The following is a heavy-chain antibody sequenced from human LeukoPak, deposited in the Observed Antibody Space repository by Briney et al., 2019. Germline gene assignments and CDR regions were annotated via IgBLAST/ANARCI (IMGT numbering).Heavy chain of an antibody. CDR1: GGSLSGSSYY. CDR3: ASSSTVPNWFGP. J-gene: IGHJ5*02. Sequence: PSETLSLTCTVSGGSLSGSSYYWGWIRQPPGKGLEWIGSIYYSGSAYYNASLKSRVIISVDTSRNQFSLNLSSVTAADTAVYYCASSSTVPNWFGPWGQGTLVTVSS. V-gene: IGHV4-39*01. D-gene: IGHD4-17*01. CDR2: IYYSGSA.